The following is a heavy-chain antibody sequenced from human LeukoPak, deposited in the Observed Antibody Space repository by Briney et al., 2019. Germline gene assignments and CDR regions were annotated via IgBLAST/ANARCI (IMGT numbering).Heavy chain of an antibody. CDR1: GGSISSSSYY. CDR3: ARETSIAALI. J-gene: IGHJ4*02. D-gene: IGHD6-6*01. CDR2: IYYSVNT. V-gene: IGHV4-39*01. Sequence: SETLSLTCTVSGGSISSSSYYWGWIRQPPGTGLEWIGSIYYSVNTYYNPSLKSRAIISVDTSKSQLSLKLTSVTAADTAVYYCARETSIAALIWGQGTLVTVSS.